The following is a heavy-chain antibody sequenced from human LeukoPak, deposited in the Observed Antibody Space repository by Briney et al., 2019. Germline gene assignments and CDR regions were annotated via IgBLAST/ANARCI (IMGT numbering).Heavy chain of an antibody. CDR2: IKQDGSEK. D-gene: IGHD3-10*01. J-gene: IGHJ4*02. CDR1: EFTFSSYW. V-gene: IGHV3-7*01. CDR3: AKDLNYYGSGSYYGGDY. Sequence: GGSLRLAWAASEFTFSSYWMTWVRQAPGKGLEWVANIKQDGSEKYYVDSVKGRFTISRDNAKNSLYLQMNSLRAEDTAVYYCAKDLNYYGSGSYYGGDYWGQGTLVTVSS.